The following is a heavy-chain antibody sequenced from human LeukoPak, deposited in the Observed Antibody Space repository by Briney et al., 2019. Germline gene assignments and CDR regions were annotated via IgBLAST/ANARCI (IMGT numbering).Heavy chain of an antibody. J-gene: IGHJ3*02. CDR3: ARGEGYGDYFGAFDI. CDR2: IHTSGTT. D-gene: IGHD4-17*01. V-gene: IGHV4-4*07. CDR1: GDSMSRYY. Sequence: SETLSLTCTVTGDSMSRYYWSFIRQPAGKGLEWIGRIHTSGTTWYNPSLKSRVTISVDTSKDQFSLKLSSVTAADTAVYYCARGEGYGDYFGAFDIWGQGTMVTVSS.